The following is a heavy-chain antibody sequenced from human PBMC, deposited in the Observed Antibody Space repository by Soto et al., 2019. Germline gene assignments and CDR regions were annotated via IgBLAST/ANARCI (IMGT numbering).Heavy chain of an antibody. V-gene: IGHV6-1*01. D-gene: IGHD2-15*01. Sequence: SQTLSLTCVGSGDTVSSNSVAWNWVRQSPSRGLEWLGRTYYRSRWYSDYAVSVRSRIDINADTSKTQVSLQLNSVTPEDTAVYYCARSEEDSDYYYYGMDVWGQGTTVTVS. J-gene: IGHJ6*02. CDR2: TYYRSRWYS. CDR1: GDTVSSNSVA. CDR3: ARSEEDSDYYYYGMDV.